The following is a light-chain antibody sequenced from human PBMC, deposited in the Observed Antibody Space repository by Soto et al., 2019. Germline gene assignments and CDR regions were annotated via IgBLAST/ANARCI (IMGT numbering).Light chain of an antibody. J-gene: IGLJ1*01. CDR1: SSEVGGYNY. CDR3: SSYTSSSTYV. V-gene: IGLV2-14*01. Sequence: QSVLTQPASVSGSPGQSITISCTGTSSEVGGYNYVSWYQQHPDKAPKLMIYDVSNRPSGVSNRFSGSKSGNTASLTISWLQSEDEADYYCSSYTSSSTYVFGTGTKVTVL. CDR2: DVS.